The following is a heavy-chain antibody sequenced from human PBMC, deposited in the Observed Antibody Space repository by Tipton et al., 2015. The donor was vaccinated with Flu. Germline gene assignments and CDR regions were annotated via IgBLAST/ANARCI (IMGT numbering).Heavy chain of an antibody. Sequence: GLVKPSETLSLTCNVSGGSLIGHYWSWIRQPPGKGLEWMGYVHFSGNTNYNPSLKSRLTISLDTSTNQFSLKLNSMTAADTAVYFCARDFYASEWGSDALDIWGRGTRVIVS. D-gene: IGHD2/OR15-2a*01. CDR2: VHFSGNT. V-gene: IGHV4-59*11. CDR3: ARDFYASEWGSDALDI. CDR1: GGSLIGHY. J-gene: IGHJ3*02.